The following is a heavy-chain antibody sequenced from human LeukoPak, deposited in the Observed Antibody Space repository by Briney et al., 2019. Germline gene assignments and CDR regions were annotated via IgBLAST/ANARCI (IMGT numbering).Heavy chain of an antibody. Sequence: SVKVSCKASGGTFSSYAISWVRQAPGQGLEWMGRIIPIFGTANYAQKFQGRVTITTDESTSTAYMERSSLRSEDTAVYYCARDQQLEGAFDIWGQGTMVTVSS. CDR1: GGTFSSYA. J-gene: IGHJ3*02. D-gene: IGHD5-18*01. V-gene: IGHV1-69*05. CDR2: IIPIFGTA. CDR3: ARDQQLEGAFDI.